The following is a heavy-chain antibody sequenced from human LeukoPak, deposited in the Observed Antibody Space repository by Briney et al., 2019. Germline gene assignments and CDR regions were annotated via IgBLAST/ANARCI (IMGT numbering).Heavy chain of an antibody. Sequence: SETLPLTCAVYGGSFSGYYWSWIRQPPGKGLEWIGEINHSGSTNYNPSLKSRVTISVDTSKNQFSLKLSSVTAADTAVYYCARGDRLLWFRELSAWSRGTLVTVSS. CDR2: INHSGST. J-gene: IGHJ4*02. CDR3: ARGDRLLWFRELSA. V-gene: IGHV4-34*01. CDR1: GGSFSGYY. D-gene: IGHD3-10*01.